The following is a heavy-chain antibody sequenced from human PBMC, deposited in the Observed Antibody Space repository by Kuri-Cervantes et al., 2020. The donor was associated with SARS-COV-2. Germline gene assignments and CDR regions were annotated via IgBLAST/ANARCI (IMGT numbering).Heavy chain of an antibody. Sequence: SETLSLTCAVSGGSISSSNWWSWVRQPPGKGLEWIGEIYHSGSTNYNPSLKSRVTISVDKSKNQFSLKLSSVTAADPAVYYCAGRKSFGWFDPWGQETLVTVSS. D-gene: IGHD3-16*01. CDR1: GGSISSSNW. CDR2: IYHSGST. J-gene: IGHJ5*02. CDR3: AGRKSFGWFDP. V-gene: IGHV4-4*02.